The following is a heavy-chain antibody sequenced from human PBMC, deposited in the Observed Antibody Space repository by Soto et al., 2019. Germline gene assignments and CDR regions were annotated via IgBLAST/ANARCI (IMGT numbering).Heavy chain of an antibody. Sequence: GRSLRPPCAAPRITFNTFWMSWVRQAPGKGLEWVASIKDDGSDKYYVDSVKGRFTVSRDNVKNFLYLQMHSLIAEDTAVYYCARGHYSNPLGGRGTLVTVSS. D-gene: IGHD4-4*01. J-gene: IGHJ4*02. V-gene: IGHV3-7*01. CDR3: ARGHYSNPL. CDR2: IKDDGSDK. CDR1: RITFNTFW.